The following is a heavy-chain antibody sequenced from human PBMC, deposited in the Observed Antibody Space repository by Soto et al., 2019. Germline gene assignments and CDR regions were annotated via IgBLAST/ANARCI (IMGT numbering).Heavy chain of an antibody. CDR2: INAGNGNT. V-gene: IGHV1-3*01. J-gene: IGHJ3*02. CDR3: ARDRDIVLMVYAPSHDAFDI. CDR1: GYTFTSYA. Sequence: ASVKVSCKASGYTFTSYAMHWVRQAPGQRLEWMGWINAGNGNTKYSQKFQGRVTITRDTSASTAYMELSSLRSEDTAVYYCARDRDIVLMVYAPSHDAFDIWGQGTMVTVSS. D-gene: IGHD2-8*01.